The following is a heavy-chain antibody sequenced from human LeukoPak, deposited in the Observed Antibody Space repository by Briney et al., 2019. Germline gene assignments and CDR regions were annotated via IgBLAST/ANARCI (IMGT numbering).Heavy chain of an antibody. Sequence: LRLSCAASGSTFSSYSMNWVRQAPGKGLEWIGYIHHTGSTYYNPSLKSRVTISVDRSKNQFSLKLSSVTAADTAMYFCARTPTYCGGDCYYFDPWGQGTLVTVSS. V-gene: IGHV4-30-2*01. CDR2: IHHTGST. CDR3: ARTPTYCGGDCYYFDP. CDR1: GSTFSSYS. J-gene: IGHJ5*02. D-gene: IGHD2-21*02.